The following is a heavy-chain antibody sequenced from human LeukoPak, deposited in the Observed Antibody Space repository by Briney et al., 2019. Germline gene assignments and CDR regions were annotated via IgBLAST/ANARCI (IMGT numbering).Heavy chain of an antibody. D-gene: IGHD6-13*01. CDR1: GGSISSYY. Sequence: SETLSLTCTVSGGSISSYYWTWIRQPPGKGLEWIGYIYYSGSTNYNPSLKSRVTISVDTSKNQFSLKLTSVTAADTAVYYCARDSRITAAGTHYYYMDVWGKGTTVTVSS. V-gene: IGHV4-59*12. CDR2: IYYSGST. CDR3: ARDSRITAAGTHYYYMDV. J-gene: IGHJ6*03.